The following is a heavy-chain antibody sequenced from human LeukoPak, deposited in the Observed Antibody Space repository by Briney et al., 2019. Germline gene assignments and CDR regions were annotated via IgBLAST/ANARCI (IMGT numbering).Heavy chain of an antibody. V-gene: IGHV5-51*01. CDR3: ARHIGLTTRYLDY. CDR1: GYKFTSYW. D-gene: IGHD4/OR15-4a*01. CDR2: IYPDDSDT. J-gene: IGHJ4*02. Sequence: PGESLKISCKGSGYKFTSYWIAWVRQMPGKGMEWMGMIYPDDSDTRYSPSFQGHVTISADKSVSTAYLQWSSLKDSDTAMYYCARHIGLTTRYLDYWGQGTPVTVSP.